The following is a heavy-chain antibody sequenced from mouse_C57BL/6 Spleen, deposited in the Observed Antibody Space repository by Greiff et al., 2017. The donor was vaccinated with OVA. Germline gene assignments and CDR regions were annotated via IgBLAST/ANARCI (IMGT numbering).Heavy chain of an antibody. D-gene: IGHD2-3*01. CDR1: GYSITSGYY. CDR2: ISYDGSN. Sequence: EVQRVESGPGLVKPSQSLSLTCSVTGYSITSGYYWNWIRQFPGNKLEWMGYISYDGSNNYNPSLKNRISITRDTSKNQFFLKLNSVTTEDTATYYCARGFDGYIDYWGQGTTLTVSS. CDR3: ARGFDGYIDY. V-gene: IGHV3-6*01. J-gene: IGHJ2*01.